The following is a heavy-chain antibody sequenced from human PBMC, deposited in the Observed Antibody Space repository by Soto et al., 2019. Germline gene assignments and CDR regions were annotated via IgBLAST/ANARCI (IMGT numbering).Heavy chain of an antibody. CDR2: INPNSGGT. Sequence: QVQLVQSGAEVKKPGASVKVSCKASGYTFTGYYMHWVRQAPGQGLEWMGWINPNSGGTNYAQKFQGWVTMTRDTSISTAYMELSRLRSDDTAVYYCARERGGESGGGYYGMDVWGQGTTVTVSS. J-gene: IGHJ6*02. CDR1: GYTFTGYY. CDR3: ARERGGESGGGYYGMDV. V-gene: IGHV1-2*04. D-gene: IGHD2-15*01.